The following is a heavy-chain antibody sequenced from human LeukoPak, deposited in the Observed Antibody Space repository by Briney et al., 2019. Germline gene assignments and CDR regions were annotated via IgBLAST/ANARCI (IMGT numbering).Heavy chain of an antibody. CDR2: IIPIFGTA. Sequence: GASVKVSCKASGGTFSGYAISWVRQAPGQGLEWMGGIIPIFGTANYAQKFQGRVTITADKSTSTAYMELSSLRSEDTAVYYCARRDGYDYYFDYWGQGTLVTVSS. CDR1: GGTFSGYA. J-gene: IGHJ4*02. D-gene: IGHD5-24*01. V-gene: IGHV1-69*06. CDR3: ARRDGYDYYFDY.